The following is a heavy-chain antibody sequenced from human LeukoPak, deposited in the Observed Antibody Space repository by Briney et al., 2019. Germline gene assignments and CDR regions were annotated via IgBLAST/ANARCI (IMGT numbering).Heavy chain of an antibody. CDR1: GGSISSYY. J-gene: IGHJ5*02. CDR2: IYASGST. CDR3: ARDRGLEWLLPNWFDP. D-gene: IGHD3-3*01. V-gene: IGHV4-4*07. Sequence: SETLSLTCTVSGGSISSYYWSWIRQPAGKGLEWIGRIYASGSTNYNPSFKSRVTMSVDTSKNQFSLKLSSVTAADTAVYYCARDRGLEWLLPNWFDPWGQGTLVTVSS.